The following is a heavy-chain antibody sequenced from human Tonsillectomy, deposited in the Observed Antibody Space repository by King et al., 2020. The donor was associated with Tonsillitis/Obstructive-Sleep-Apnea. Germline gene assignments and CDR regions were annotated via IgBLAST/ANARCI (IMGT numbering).Heavy chain of an antibody. D-gene: IGHD2-2*01. CDR2: ISGNGGST. CDR3: AKPPRGVVPAAVPCFDY. J-gene: IGHJ4*02. CDR1: GFTLGSYA. Sequence: VQLVESGGGLVQPGGSLRLSCAASGFTLGSYAMSWVRQAPGKGLEWVSSISGNGGSTNYADSVKGRFTISRDNSKNTLYLQMNSLRAEDTAVYYCAKPPRGVVPAAVPCFDYWGQGTLVTASS. V-gene: IGHV3-23*04.